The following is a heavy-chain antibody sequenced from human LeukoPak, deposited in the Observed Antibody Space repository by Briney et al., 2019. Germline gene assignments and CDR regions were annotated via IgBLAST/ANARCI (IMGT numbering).Heavy chain of an antibody. CDR1: GYTFTSYG. CDR2: ISAYNGNT. Sequence: ASVKVSCKASGYTFTSYGISWVRQAPGQGLEWMGWISAYNGNTNYAQKLQGRVTMTTDTSTSTAYMELRSLRSDDTAVYYCARYTNDFWSGYHYGYYFDYWGQGILVTVSS. V-gene: IGHV1-18*01. CDR3: ARYTNDFWSGYHYGYYFDY. J-gene: IGHJ4*02. D-gene: IGHD3-3*01.